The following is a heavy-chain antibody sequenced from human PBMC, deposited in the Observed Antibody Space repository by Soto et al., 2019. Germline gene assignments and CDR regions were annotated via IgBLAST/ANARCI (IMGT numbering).Heavy chain of an antibody. CDR3: AVSIAVAGMFNY. V-gene: IGHV4-59*01. CDR2: IYYSGST. J-gene: IGHJ4*02. Sequence: SETLSLTCTVSGGSISSYYWSWIRQPPGKGLEWIGYIYYSGSTNYNPSLKSRVTISVDTSKNQFSLKLSSVTAADTAVYYCAVSIAVAGMFNYWGQGTLVTVSS. D-gene: IGHD6-19*01. CDR1: GGSISSYY.